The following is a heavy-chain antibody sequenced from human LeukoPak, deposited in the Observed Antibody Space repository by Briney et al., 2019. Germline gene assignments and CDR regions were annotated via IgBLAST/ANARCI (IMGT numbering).Heavy chain of an antibody. D-gene: IGHD1-26*01. V-gene: IGHV4-39*07. CDR1: GGSISNYY. CDR3: ARGVNSGYFDY. J-gene: IGHJ4*02. CDR2: IYYSGNT. Sequence: SETLSLTCTVSGGSISNYYWGWIRQAPGKGLEWIGSIYYSGNTYYNSSLKSRVTISLDTSKNQFSLNLFSVTAADTAVYYCARGVNSGYFDYCGQGTLVTVSS.